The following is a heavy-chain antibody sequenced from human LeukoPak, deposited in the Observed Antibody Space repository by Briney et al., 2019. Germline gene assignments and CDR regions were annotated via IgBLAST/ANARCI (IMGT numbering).Heavy chain of an antibody. CDR3: ASGFDWLTTPFDY. CDR1: GFTFSSYG. Sequence: GGSLRLSCAASGFTFSSYGMHWVRQAPGKGLEWVAVIWYDGSNKYYADSVKGRFTISGDNSKNTLYLQMNSLRAEDTAIYYCASGFDWLTTPFDYWGQGTLVAVSS. CDR2: IWYDGSNK. V-gene: IGHV3-33*01. J-gene: IGHJ4*02. D-gene: IGHD3-9*01.